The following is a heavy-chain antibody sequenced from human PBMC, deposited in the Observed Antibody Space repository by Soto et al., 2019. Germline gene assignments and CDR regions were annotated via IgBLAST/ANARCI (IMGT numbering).Heavy chain of an antibody. D-gene: IGHD2-15*01. V-gene: IGHV1-69*02. CDR2: IIPILGIA. CDR1: GGTFSSYT. CDR3: ARVGSLGYCSGGSCYDY. J-gene: IGHJ4*02. Sequence: QVQLVHSGAEVKKPGSSVKVSCKASGGTFSSYTISWVRQAPGQGLEWMGRIIPILGIANYAQKFQGRVTITADKSTSTAYMELSSLRSEDTAVYYCARVGSLGYCSGGSCYDYWGQGTLVTVSS.